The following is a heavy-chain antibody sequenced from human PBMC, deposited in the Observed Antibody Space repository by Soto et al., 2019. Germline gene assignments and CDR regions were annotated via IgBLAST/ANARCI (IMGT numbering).Heavy chain of an antibody. CDR2: ISGSGGST. CDR3: AKDRGITMIVVVLDAFDI. D-gene: IGHD3-22*01. V-gene: IGHV3-23*01. CDR1: GFTFSSYA. Sequence: GGSLRLSCAASGFTFSSYAMSWVRQAPGKGLEWVSAISGSGGSTYYADSVKGRFTISRDNSKNTLYLQMNSLRAEDTAVYYCAKDRGITMIVVVLDAFDIWGQGTMVTVSS. J-gene: IGHJ3*02.